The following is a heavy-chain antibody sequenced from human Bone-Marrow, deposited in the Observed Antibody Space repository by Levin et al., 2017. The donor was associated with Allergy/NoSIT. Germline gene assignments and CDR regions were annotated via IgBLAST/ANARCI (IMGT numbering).Heavy chain of an antibody. J-gene: IGHJ4*02. Sequence: GESLKISCAASGFTFSSYSMNWVRQAPGKGLEWVSYISSSSSTIYYADSVKGRFTISRDNAKNSLYLQMNSLRAEDTAVYYCARGKLWELPWYYFDYWGQGTLVTVSS. D-gene: IGHD1-26*01. CDR1: GFTFSSYS. V-gene: IGHV3-48*01. CDR2: ISSSSSTI. CDR3: ARGKLWELPWYYFDY.